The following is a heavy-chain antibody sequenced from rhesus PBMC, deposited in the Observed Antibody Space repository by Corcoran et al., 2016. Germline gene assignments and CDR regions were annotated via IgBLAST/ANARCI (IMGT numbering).Heavy chain of an antibody. Sequence: QVQLQESGPGLVKPSETLSLTCAVSGGSISDDYYWSWIRQPPGKGLEWIGYIYGSGGGTNYNPSLKNRVTISIDTVKNQFSLKLSSVTAADTAVYYCARDHYEDDYGYYYTLDYWGQGVLVTVSS. J-gene: IGHJ4*01. D-gene: IGHD3-9*01. CDR2: IYGSGGGT. CDR1: GGSISDDYY. CDR3: ARDHYEDDYGYYYTLDY. V-gene: IGHV4-106*01.